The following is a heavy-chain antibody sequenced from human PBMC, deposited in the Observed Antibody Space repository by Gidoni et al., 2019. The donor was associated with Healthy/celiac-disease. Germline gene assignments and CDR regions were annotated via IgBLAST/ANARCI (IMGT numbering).Heavy chain of an antibody. Sequence: EVQLVESGGGLVQPGGSLKLSCAASGFTFSGSAMPWVRQASGNGLEWVGRIRSKANSYATAYAASVKGRFTISRDDSKNTAYLQMNSLKTEDTAVYYCTRQRGRAFYYYYYGMDVWGQGTTVTVSS. CDR2: IRSKANSYAT. J-gene: IGHJ6*02. CDR3: TRQRGRAFYYYYYGMDV. V-gene: IGHV3-73*02. CDR1: GFTFSGSA.